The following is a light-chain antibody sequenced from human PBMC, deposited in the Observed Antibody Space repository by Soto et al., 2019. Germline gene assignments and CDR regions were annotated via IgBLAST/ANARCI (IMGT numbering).Light chain of an antibody. Sequence: EIALTQSPGTLSLSPGESATLSSRVSQTTSPKYVAWYQQRRGLAPRLIIFSASSRATGIPDRFGGSGSGTDFTLTISRLEPEDFAVYFCQQYGSSPTFGQGTRLEIK. J-gene: IGKJ5*01. V-gene: IGKV3-20*01. CDR2: SAS. CDR3: QQYGSSPT. CDR1: QTTSPKY.